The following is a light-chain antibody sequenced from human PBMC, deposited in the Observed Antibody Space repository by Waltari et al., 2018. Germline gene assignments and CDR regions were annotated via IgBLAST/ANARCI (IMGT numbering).Light chain of an antibody. V-gene: IGLV2-14*03. CDR3: SSFTTSSTLL. CDR2: DVS. CDR1: SRDVGAFNS. Sequence: QSALTQPASVSASPGESITISCTATSRDVGAFNSVSWYQQHPGKPPKFMIYDVSNRPSGVSHRFSGSKSGNTASLTISGLQAEDEAVYYCSSFTTSSTLLFGGGTKLTVL. J-gene: IGLJ2*01.